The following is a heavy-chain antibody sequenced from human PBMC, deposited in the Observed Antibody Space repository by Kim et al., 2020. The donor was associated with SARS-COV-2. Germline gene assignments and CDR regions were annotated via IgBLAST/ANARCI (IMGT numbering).Heavy chain of an antibody. CDR2: T. V-gene: IGHV5-51*01. Sequence: TRYSPSFQGQVTISADKSISTAYLQWSSLKASDTAMYYCARVGSTSCYTAWGQGTLVTVSS. CDR3: ARVGSTSCYTA. J-gene: IGHJ4*02. D-gene: IGHD2-2*02.